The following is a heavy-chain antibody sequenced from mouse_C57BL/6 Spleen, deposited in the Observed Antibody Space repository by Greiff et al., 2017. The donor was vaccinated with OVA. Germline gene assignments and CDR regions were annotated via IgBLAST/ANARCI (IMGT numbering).Heavy chain of an antibody. Sequence: QVQLKQSGPGILQPSQTLSLTCSFSGFSLSTFGMGVGWIRPPSGKGLEWLAHIWWDDDKYYNPALKSRLTISKDTSKNQVFLTIANLHTADTSTYYLARLYGSSYWYFDVWGTGTTVTVSS. D-gene: IGHD1-1*01. CDR3: ARLYGSSYWYFDV. CDR2: IWWDDDK. V-gene: IGHV8-8*01. J-gene: IGHJ1*03. CDR1: GFSLSTFGMG.